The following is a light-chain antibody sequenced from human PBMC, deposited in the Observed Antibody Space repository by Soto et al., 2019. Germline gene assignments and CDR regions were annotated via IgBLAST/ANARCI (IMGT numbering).Light chain of an antibody. J-gene: IGKJ3*01. V-gene: IGKV1-5*03. CDR2: KAS. Sequence: DIQMTQSPSTLSASVGDRVTITCRASQSISSWLVWYQQKPGKAPKLLIYKASSLESGVPSRFSGSGSGTEFTLTISSLQPDDFANYYCQQYNSYSSTFGPGTKVDIK. CDR1: QSISSW. CDR3: QQYNSYSST.